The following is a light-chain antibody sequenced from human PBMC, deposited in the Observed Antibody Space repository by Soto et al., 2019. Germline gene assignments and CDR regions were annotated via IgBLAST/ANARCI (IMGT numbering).Light chain of an antibody. V-gene: IGLV2-14*01. J-gene: IGLJ1*01. CDR1: SSDVGGYSY. CDR2: DVR. CDR3: CSYSGSSFV. Sequence: QSALTQPASVSGSPGQSITISCTGTSSDVGGYSYVSWYQQFPGKAPKLIIYDVRNRPSGVSGRFSGSRSGNTASLTISGLQAEDEAEYYCCSYSGSSFVFGTGTKLTVL.